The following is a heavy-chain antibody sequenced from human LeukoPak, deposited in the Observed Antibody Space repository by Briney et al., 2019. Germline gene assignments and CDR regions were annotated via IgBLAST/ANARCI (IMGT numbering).Heavy chain of an antibody. CDR1: GYTPPELS. D-gene: IGHD2-2*02. J-gene: IGHJ5*02. CDR3: ARSGTAAIYWFDP. CDR2: FDPEDGET. Sequence: GPVKVSWKVSGYTPPELSLHWVRQAPGKRLGWVGGFDPEDGETIYAQKFQGRVTMTEDTSTDTAYMELSSLRSEDTAVYYCARSGTAAIYWFDPWGQGTLVTVSS. V-gene: IGHV1-24*01.